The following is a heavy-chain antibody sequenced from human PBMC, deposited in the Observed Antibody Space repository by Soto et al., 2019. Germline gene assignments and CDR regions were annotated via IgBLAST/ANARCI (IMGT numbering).Heavy chain of an antibody. D-gene: IGHD6-25*01. J-gene: IGHJ5*02. V-gene: IGHV4-39*01. CDR1: GGSITSSSHF. CDR2: IYFTGNT. CDR3: AGQTFTIAAASYGRSNWFDP. Sequence: KTSGTLSLTCSASGGSITSSSHFWGWVRQPPGKGLEWIGTIYFTGNTYYTPSLKSRLTMSIDTSKNEFSLRLNSVTAADTAVYYCAGQTFTIAAASYGRSNWFDPWGPGTLVTVSS.